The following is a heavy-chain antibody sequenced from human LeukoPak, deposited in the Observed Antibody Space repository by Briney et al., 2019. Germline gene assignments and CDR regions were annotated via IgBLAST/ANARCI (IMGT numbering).Heavy chain of an antibody. CDR1: EFSFSSYA. Sequence: GGSLRLSCAASEFSFSSYAMNWVRQAPGKGLEWVSTISGSGGTTYYADSVKGRFTISRDNSKNMLYLQMSSLRAEDTALYFCAKAGGSTSWYLHAEYWGQGTPVTVSS. CDR3: AKAGGSTSWYLHAEY. D-gene: IGHD6-13*01. CDR2: ISGSGGTT. J-gene: IGHJ4*02. V-gene: IGHV3-23*01.